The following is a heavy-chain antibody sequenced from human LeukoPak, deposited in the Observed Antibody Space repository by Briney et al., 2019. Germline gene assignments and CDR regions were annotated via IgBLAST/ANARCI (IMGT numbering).Heavy chain of an antibody. D-gene: IGHD3-22*01. CDR3: AREPSPVGDYYDSSGTFDY. V-gene: IGHV1-2*04. J-gene: IGHJ4*02. CDR2: INPNSGGT. CDR1: GYTFTCYY. Sequence: ASVKVSCKASGYTFTCYYMHWVRQAPGQGLEWMGWINPNSGGTNYAQKFQGWVTMTRDTSISTAYMELSRLRSDDTAVYYCAREPSPVGDYYDSSGTFDYWGQGTLVTVSS.